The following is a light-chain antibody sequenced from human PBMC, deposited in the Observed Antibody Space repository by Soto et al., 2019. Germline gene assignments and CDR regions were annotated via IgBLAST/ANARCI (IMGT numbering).Light chain of an antibody. J-gene: IGKJ4*02. V-gene: IGKV3-11*01. CDR3: QQHNSYPQA. CDR1: QSVSVS. CDR2: TAS. Sequence: VLTQSPSTLSWSVGERATISCLASQSVSVSLAWYQHKPGKAPRLLIYTASALATGIPARFSGSGSGTDFTLTISSLEPEDFATYYCQQHNSYPQAFGGGTKVDIK.